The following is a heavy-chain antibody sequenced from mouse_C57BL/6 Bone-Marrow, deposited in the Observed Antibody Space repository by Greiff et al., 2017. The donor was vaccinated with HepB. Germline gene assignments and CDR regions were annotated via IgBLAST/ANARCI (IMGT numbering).Heavy chain of an antibody. V-gene: IGHV1-42*01. CDR3: ARGTFAY. CDR2: INPSTGGT. J-gene: IGHJ3*01. Sequence: DVQLQESGPELVKPGASVKISCKASGYSFTGYYMNWVKQSPEKSLEWIGEINPSTGGTTYNQKFKAKATLTVDKSSSTAYMQLKSLTSEDSAVYYCARGTFAYWGQGTLVTVSA. CDR1: GYSFTGYY. D-gene: IGHD3-3*01.